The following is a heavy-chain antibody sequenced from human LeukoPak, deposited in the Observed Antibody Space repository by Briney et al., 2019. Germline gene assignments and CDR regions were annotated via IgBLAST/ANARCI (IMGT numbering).Heavy chain of an antibody. D-gene: IGHD5-18*01. Sequence: ASVKVSCKASGYTFTSYDINWVRQATGQGLEWMGWMNPNSGNTGYAQKFQGRFTMTRNTSISTAYMELSSLRSEDTAVYYCAYGGYSYGEFDYWGQGTLVTVSS. V-gene: IGHV1-8*01. CDR1: GYTFTSYD. CDR3: AYGGYSYGEFDY. J-gene: IGHJ4*02. CDR2: MNPNSGNT.